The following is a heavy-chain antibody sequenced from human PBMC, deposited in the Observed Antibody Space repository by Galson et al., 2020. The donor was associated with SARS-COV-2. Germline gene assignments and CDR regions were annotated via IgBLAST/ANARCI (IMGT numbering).Heavy chain of an antibody. Sequence: GGSLRLSCAVSGFTVSYNYMSWVRQAPGKGLEWVSVIYRGGSTYYADSVKGRFTISRDNSKNTLDLQMNSLGVEDTAVYYCAKVTGDSSAMYYKYWYFDVWGRGTLVTVSP. CDR1: GFTVSYNY. J-gene: IGHJ2*01. D-gene: IGHD3-22*01. V-gene: IGHV3-66*01. CDR3: AKVTGDSSAMYYKYWYFDV. CDR2: IYRGGST.